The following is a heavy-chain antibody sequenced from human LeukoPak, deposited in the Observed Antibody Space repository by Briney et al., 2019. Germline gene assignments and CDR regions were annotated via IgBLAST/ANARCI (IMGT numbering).Heavy chain of an antibody. Sequence: PSETLSLTCTVSGGSISSDNYYWGWIRQPPGKGLEWIGSIYYSGITYYNPSLKSRVTVSVDTSKNQFSLKLSSVTAADTAVYYCARERKRFGELLWDSYFDYWGQGTLVTVSS. V-gene: IGHV4-39*07. J-gene: IGHJ4*02. CDR1: GGSISSDNYY. D-gene: IGHD3-10*01. CDR3: ARERKRFGELLWDSYFDY. CDR2: IYYSGIT.